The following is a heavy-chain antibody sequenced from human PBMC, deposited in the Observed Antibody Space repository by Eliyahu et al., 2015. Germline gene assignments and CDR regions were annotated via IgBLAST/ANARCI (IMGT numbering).Heavy chain of an antibody. CDR1: GFAVSSXX. V-gene: IGHV3-53*01. J-gene: IGHJ4*02. CDR2: IYSDGRT. CDR3: ARVGHYGSGSCFEF. Sequence: EVQLVESGGGLIQPGGSLRLXCAAXGFAVSSXXMXWVRQAPGXGXEWVSVIYSDGRTFYADSVKGRFTISRDNSQNTLYLQMNSLRAEDTAVYFCARVGHYGSGSCFEFWGQGALVTVSS. D-gene: IGHD3-10*01.